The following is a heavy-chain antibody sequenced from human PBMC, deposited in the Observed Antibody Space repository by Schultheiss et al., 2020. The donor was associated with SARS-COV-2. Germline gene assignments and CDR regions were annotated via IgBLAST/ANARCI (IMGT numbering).Heavy chain of an antibody. J-gene: IGHJ5*02. Sequence: GGSLRLSCAASGFTFSSYSMNWVRQAPGKGLEWVSSISSSSSYIYYADSVKGRFTISRDNAKNSLYLQMNSLRAEDTAVYYCARACRTPRGYEKYNWFDPWGQGTLVTVSS. V-gene: IGHV3-21*01. CDR3: ARACRTPRGYEKYNWFDP. CDR2: ISSSSSYI. CDR1: GFTFSSYS. D-gene: IGHD5-12*01.